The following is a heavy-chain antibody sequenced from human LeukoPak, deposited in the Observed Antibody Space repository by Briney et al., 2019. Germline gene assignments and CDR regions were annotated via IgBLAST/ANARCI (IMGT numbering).Heavy chain of an antibody. V-gene: IGHV4-59*01. CDR2: IYYSGST. Sequence: TSETLSLTCTVSGGSISSYYWSWIRQPPGKGLEWIGYIYYSGSTNYNPSLKSRVTISVDTPKNQFSLKLSSVTAADTAVYYCARYSIAAAGREYYFDYWGQGTLVTVSS. D-gene: IGHD6-13*01. CDR1: GGSISSYY. J-gene: IGHJ4*02. CDR3: ARYSIAAAGREYYFDY.